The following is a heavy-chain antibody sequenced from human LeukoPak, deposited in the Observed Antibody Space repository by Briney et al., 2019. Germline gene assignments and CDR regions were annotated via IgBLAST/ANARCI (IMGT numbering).Heavy chain of an antibody. V-gene: IGHV3-11*05. CDR3: ARARLATGYYFDC. D-gene: IGHD3-9*01. Sequence: KPGGSLRLSCAASGFTFSDYYMGWIRQPPGKGLEWVSYISTSTSYTNYADSVRGRFSISRDNAKNSLSLQMNSLRAEDTALYYCARARLATGYYFDCWGQGTLVTVSS. CDR1: GFTFSDYY. CDR2: ISTSTSYT. J-gene: IGHJ4*02.